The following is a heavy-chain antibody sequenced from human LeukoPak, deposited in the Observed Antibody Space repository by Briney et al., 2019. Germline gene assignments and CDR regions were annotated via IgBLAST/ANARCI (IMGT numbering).Heavy chain of an antibody. CDR3: AKDIRGYYDSSGWYYYYYGMDV. CDR1: GFTFDDYD. V-gene: IGHV3-9*01. CDR2: ISWNSGSI. Sequence: SLRLSCAASGFTFDDYDMHWVRQAPGEGLEWVSGISWNSGSIGYADSVKGRFTISRDNAKNSLYLQMNSLRAEDTALYYCAKDIRGYYDSSGWYYYYYGMDVWGQGTTVTVSS. D-gene: IGHD3-22*01. J-gene: IGHJ6*02.